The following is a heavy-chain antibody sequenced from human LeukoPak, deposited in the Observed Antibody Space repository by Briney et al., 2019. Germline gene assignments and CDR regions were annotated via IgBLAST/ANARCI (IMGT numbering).Heavy chain of an antibody. Sequence: GASVKVSRKASGGTFSSYAISWVRQAPGQGLEWMGRIIPIFGIANYAQKFQGRVTITADKSTSTAYMELSSLRSKDTAVYYCARLHGDYGWYFDLWGRGTLVTVSS. CDR2: IIPIFGIA. J-gene: IGHJ2*01. CDR1: GGTFSSYA. V-gene: IGHV1-69*04. D-gene: IGHD4-17*01. CDR3: ARLHGDYGWYFDL.